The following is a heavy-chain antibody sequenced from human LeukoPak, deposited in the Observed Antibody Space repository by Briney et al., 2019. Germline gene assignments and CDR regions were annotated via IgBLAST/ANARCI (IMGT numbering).Heavy chain of an antibody. CDR3: AVVDNSGWYCHDY. CDR1: GLTSSTNK. Sequence: PGGSLRPSCAAPGLTSSTNKITWFRQPPGKGLEWVSVIYSGDNTYYADSVKGRFTISRDISKNTLYLQMNSLRAEDTAVYYCAVVDNSGWYCHDYWGQGTLVTVSS. V-gene: IGHV3-66*01. J-gene: IGHJ4*02. CDR2: IYSGDNT. D-gene: IGHD6-19*01.